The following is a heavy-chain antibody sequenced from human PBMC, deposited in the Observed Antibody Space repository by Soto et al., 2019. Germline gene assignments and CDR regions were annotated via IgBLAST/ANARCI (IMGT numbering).Heavy chain of an antibody. J-gene: IGHJ4*02. D-gene: IGHD1-7*01. CDR1: GFTFSGYS. V-gene: IGHV3-48*02. CDR2: ISGGGVPV. Sequence: EVHLVQSGGDLVQPGGSLRLSCKASGFTFSGYSMDWVRQAPGKGLEWIAYISGGGVPVYYADSVKGRFTISRDNAKNSLYLQLKHLRDEDTAIYYCARGRANYNFDFWGQVALVTVSS. CDR3: ARGRANYNFDF.